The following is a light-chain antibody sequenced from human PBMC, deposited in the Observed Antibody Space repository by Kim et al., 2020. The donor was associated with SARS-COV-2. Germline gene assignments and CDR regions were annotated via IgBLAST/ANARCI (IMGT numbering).Light chain of an antibody. CDR2: DVS. J-gene: IGLJ2*01. CDR1: SRDVGGYNY. CDR3: SSYTSSSTRV. V-gene: IGLV2-14*03. Sequence: GQSITISCTGTSRDVGGYNYVSWYQQHQGKAPKLMIYDVSNRPSGVSNRFSGSKSGNTASLTISGLQAEDEADYYCSSYTSSSTRVFGGGTQLTVL.